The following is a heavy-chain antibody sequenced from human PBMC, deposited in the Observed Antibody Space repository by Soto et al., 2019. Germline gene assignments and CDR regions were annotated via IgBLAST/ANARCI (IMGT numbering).Heavy chain of an antibody. CDR2: ISGSGGST. CDR3: AKDRAPSDV. V-gene: IGHV3-23*01. J-gene: IGHJ6*02. CDR1: GFIFSNFA. Sequence: PGGSLRLACAAYGFIFSNFAMSWVRQAPGKGLEWVSAISGSGGSTYYADSVKGRFTISRDNSKNMLYVQMNSLRVEDTAVYYCAKDRAPSDVWGQGTTVTVSS.